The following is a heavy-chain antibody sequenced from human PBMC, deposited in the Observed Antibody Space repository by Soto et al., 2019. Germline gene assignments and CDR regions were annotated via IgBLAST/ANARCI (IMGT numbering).Heavy chain of an antibody. CDR3: ARDRGTYAYDSSGYYYD. J-gene: IGHJ4*02. Sequence: SVKVSCKASGGTFSSYAISWVRQAPGQGLEWMGGIIPIFGTANYAQKFQGRVTITADESTSTAYMELSSLRSEDTAVYYCARDRGTYAYDSSGYYYDWGQGTLVTVSS. D-gene: IGHD3-22*01. CDR2: IIPIFGTA. V-gene: IGHV1-69*13. CDR1: GGTFSSYA.